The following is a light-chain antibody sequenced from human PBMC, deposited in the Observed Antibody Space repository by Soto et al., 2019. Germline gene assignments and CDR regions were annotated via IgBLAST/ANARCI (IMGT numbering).Light chain of an antibody. J-gene: IGKJ4*01. CDR2: GAS. V-gene: IGKV3-15*01. Sequence: EIVMTQSPATLSVSPGERATLSCRASQSVSSNLDWYQQKPGQAPRLLIYGASTRATGIPARFSGSGSVTEFTLTISSLQSEDFAVYYCQKYNNWPPPPFGGGTEVEIK. CDR3: QKYNNWPPPP. CDR1: QSVSSN.